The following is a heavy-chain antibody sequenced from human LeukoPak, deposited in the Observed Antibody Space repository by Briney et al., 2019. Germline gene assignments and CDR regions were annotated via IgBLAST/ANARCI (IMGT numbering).Heavy chain of an antibody. D-gene: IGHD3-10*01. CDR1: GFTFSSYA. V-gene: IGHV3-23*01. J-gene: IGHJ4*02. CDR3: AKDQLLWFGELFRGAYYFDY. CDR2: ISGSGGST. Sequence: GGSLRLSCAASGFTFSSYAMSWVRQAPGKGLEWVSAISGSGGSTYYADSVKGRFTISRDNSKNTLYLQMNSLRAEDTAVYYCAKDQLLWFGELFRGAYYFDYRGQGTLVTVSS.